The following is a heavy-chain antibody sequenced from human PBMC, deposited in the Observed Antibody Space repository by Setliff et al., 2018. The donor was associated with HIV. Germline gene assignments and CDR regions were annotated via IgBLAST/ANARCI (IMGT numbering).Heavy chain of an antibody. CDR2: IHYSGNT. D-gene: IGHD1-26*01. Sequence: PSETLSLTCTVSGDSISNYYWSWVRQPPGKGLEWIGYIHYSGNTYYNPSLKSRVTISLDTSKNQFSLNLSSVTAADTAVYYCARDGDSGTLYDAFDIWGQGTMVTVSS. CDR3: ARDGDSGTLYDAFDI. J-gene: IGHJ3*02. CDR1: GDSISNYY. V-gene: IGHV4-59*12.